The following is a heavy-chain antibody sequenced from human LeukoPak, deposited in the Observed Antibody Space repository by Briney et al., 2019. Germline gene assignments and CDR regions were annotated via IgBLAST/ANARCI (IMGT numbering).Heavy chain of an antibody. CDR2: ISYDGSNK. CDR3: ARESYDGYYFDY. Sequence: GGSLRLSCAASGFTFSSYGMHWVRQAPGKGLEWVAVISYDGSNKYYADSVKGRFTISRDNSKNTLYLQMNSLRAEDTAVYHCARESYDGYYFDYWGQGTLVTVSS. D-gene: IGHD5-18*01. V-gene: IGHV3-30*03. J-gene: IGHJ4*02. CDR1: GFTFSSYG.